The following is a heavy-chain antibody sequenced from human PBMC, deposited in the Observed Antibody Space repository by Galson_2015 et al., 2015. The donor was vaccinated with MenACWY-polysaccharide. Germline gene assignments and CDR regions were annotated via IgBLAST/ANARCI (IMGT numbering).Heavy chain of an antibody. Sequence: QSGAEVKKPGESLTISCKGSGYSFTSYWIGWVRQMPGKGLEWMGIIYPGDSDTRYSPSFQGQVTISADKSISTAYLQWSSLKASDTAMYYCARHCSMVRGACDAFDIWGQGTMVTVSS. CDR1: GYSFTSYW. J-gene: IGHJ3*02. CDR3: ARHCSMVRGACDAFDI. V-gene: IGHV5-51*01. D-gene: IGHD3-10*01. CDR2: IYPGDSDT.